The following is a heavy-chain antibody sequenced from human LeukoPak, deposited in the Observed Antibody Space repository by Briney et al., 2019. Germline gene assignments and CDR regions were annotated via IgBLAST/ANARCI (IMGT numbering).Heavy chain of an antibody. Sequence: PGGSLRLSCAASGFTFSSYSMNWVRQAPGEGLEWVSYISSSSSTIYYADSVKGRFTISRDNAKNSLYLQMNSLRAEDTAVYYCARESSPGYDFWSGTEGGQGTLVTVSS. V-gene: IGHV3-48*01. CDR2: ISSSSSTI. D-gene: IGHD3-3*01. CDR1: GFTFSSYS. J-gene: IGHJ4*02. CDR3: ARESSPGYDFWSGTE.